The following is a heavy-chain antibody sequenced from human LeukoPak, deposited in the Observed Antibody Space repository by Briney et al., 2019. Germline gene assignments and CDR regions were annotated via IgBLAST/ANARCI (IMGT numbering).Heavy chain of an antibody. D-gene: IGHD2-15*01. J-gene: IGHJ4*02. CDR3: AREDRSCYYY. V-gene: IGHV3-7*03. CDR1: GFSFSSYW. Sequence: QSGGSLRLSCAASGFSFSSYWMAWLRQAPGKGLEWMASIKHDGTEKLYVDSVKGRFTISKDNSKNSLYLQMHSLRAEDTAVYYCAREDRSCYYYWGQGTLVTVSS. CDR2: IKHDGTEK.